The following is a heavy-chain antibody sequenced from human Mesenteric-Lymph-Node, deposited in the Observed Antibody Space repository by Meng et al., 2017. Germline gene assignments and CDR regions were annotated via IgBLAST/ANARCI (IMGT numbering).Heavy chain of an antibody. J-gene: IGHJ4*02. CDR1: GFTFSSYW. V-gene: IGHV3-7*01. CDR3: ARRSAYYYDSSGYYYVDYFDY. Sequence: GGSLRLSCAASGFTFSSYWMSWVRQAPGKGLEWVANIKQDGSEKYYVDSVKGRFTISRDNAKNSLYLQMNSLRAEDTAVYYCARRSAYYYDSSGYYYVDYFDYWGQGTLVTVSS. CDR2: IKQDGSEK. D-gene: IGHD3-22*01.